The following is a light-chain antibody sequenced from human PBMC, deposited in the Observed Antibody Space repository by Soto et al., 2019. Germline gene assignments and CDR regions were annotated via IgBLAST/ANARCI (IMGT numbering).Light chain of an antibody. J-gene: IGLJ3*02. Sequence: QSALTQPPSVSGAPGQRVTISCSGGSSNIGAGYDVHWYQQLPETPPKLLIYGNNIRPSGVPDRFSGSKSGTSASLAITGLQAEDEADYYCHSYDRSLSGSVFGGGTKLTVL. CDR3: HSYDRSLSGSV. CDR2: GNN. CDR1: SSNIGAGYD. V-gene: IGLV1-40*01.